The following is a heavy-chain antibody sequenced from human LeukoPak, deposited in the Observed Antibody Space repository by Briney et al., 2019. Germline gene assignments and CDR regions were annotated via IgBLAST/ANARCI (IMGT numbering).Heavy chain of an antibody. CDR2: ISAYNGNT. Sequence: ASVNVSCKASGYTFTSYGISWVRQAPGQGLEWMGWISAYNGNTNYAQKLQGRVTMTTDTSTSTAYMELRSLRSDDTAVYYCARDRAANYDILTGPFDYWGQGTLVTVSS. CDR1: GYTFTSYG. CDR3: ARDRAANYDILTGPFDY. D-gene: IGHD3-9*01. V-gene: IGHV1-18*01. J-gene: IGHJ4*02.